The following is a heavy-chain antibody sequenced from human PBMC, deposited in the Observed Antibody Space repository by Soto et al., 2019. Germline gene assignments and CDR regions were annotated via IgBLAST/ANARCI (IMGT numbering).Heavy chain of an antibody. CDR3: ARVPPYYDILTGPFDY. CDR1: GYTFTSYG. Sequence: ASVKVSCKASGYTFTSYGISWVRQAPGQGLEWMGWISGYNGNTKYAQKLQGRVTMTTDTSTSTAYMELRSLRSDDTAVCYCARVPPYYDILTGPFDYCGQGTLVTVSS. J-gene: IGHJ4*02. D-gene: IGHD3-9*01. V-gene: IGHV1-18*01. CDR2: ISGYNGNT.